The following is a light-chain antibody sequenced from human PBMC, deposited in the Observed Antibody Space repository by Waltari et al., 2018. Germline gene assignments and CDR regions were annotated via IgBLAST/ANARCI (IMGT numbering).Light chain of an antibody. CDR3: SSYTSSTTLV. J-gene: IGLJ2*01. Sequence: QSALTQPASVSGSPGQSITISCTGTSSDIGAYNYAYWYQQHPATSPKLIIYDVAYRPSGVSNRFSGSKSGNTASLTISGLQAEDEADYYCSSYTSSTTLVFGGGTKVTVL. V-gene: IGLV2-14*03. CDR2: DVA. CDR1: SSDIGAYNY.